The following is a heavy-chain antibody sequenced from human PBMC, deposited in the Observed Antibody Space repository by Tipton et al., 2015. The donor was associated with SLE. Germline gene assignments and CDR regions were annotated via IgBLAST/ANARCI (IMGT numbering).Heavy chain of an antibody. V-gene: IGHV3-23*03. CDR2: IYSGGSST. CDR3: AKPRWELGLDYFDY. D-gene: IGHD1-26*01. J-gene: IGHJ4*02. CDR1: GFTFSSYA. Sequence: SLRLSCAASGFTFSSYAMSWVRQAPGKGLEWVSVIYSGGSSTYYADSVEGRFTISRDNSKNTLYLQMNSLRAEDTAVYYCAKPRWELGLDYFDYWGQGTLVTVSS.